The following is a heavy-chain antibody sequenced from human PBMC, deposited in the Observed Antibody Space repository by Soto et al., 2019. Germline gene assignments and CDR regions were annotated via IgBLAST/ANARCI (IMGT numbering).Heavy chain of an antibody. CDR1: WFTVSSNY. V-gene: IGHV3-53*01. CDR3: AKVNMVRGVNWDY. Sequence: PGGSLRLSCAASWFTVSSNYMSWVRQAPGKGLEWVSVIYSGGSTYYADSVKGRFTISRDNSKNTLYLQMNSLRAEDTAVYYCAKVNMVRGVNWDYWGPGTLGTVYS. D-gene: IGHD3-10*01. CDR2: IYSGGST. J-gene: IGHJ4*02.